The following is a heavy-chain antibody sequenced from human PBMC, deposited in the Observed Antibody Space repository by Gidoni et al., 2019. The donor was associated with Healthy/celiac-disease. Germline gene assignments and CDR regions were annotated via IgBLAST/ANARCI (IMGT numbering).Heavy chain of an antibody. D-gene: IGHD1-7*01. V-gene: IGHV3-9*01. Sequence: EVQLVESGGGLVKPGRSLRLSCAASGFTFDDYAMQWVRQAPGKGLEWVSGIRLNSGSIGYADSVKGRFTISRDNAKNSLYLQMNSLRAEDTALYYCAKDGRGQSATYNWNYSPWGAFDIWGQGTMVTVSS. CDR2: IRLNSGSI. CDR1: GFTFDDYA. CDR3: AKDGRGQSATYNWNYSPWGAFDI. J-gene: IGHJ3*02.